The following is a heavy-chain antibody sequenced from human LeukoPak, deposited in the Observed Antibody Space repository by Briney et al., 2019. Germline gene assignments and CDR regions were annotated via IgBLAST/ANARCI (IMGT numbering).Heavy chain of an antibody. D-gene: IGHD6-13*01. CDR2: ISWDSGNI. CDR3: AKDIAAAGH. J-gene: IGHJ4*02. Sequence: SLRLSCSASGFTFDDYAMHWVRQAPGLGLGWISGISWDSGNIGYSDSVRSLFTISRDNAKNSLYLQMNSLRAEDKALYYCAKDIAAAGHWGQGTLVTVPS. V-gene: IGHV3-9*01. CDR1: GFTFDDYA.